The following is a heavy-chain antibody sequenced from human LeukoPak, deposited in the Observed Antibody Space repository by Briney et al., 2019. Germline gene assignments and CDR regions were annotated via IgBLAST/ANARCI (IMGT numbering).Heavy chain of an antibody. Sequence: ASVKVSCKASGYTFVGYYLHWVRQAPGQGLEWMAWIDPYTGNTHYAQKFQGMITVTRDTSVSTTYMELSWLTSDDTARYYCAREYSASEHWGQGTLVTVSS. CDR1: GYTFVGYY. V-gene: IGHV1-2*02. D-gene: IGHD5-12*01. CDR2: IDPYTGNT. CDR3: AREYSASEH. J-gene: IGHJ4*02.